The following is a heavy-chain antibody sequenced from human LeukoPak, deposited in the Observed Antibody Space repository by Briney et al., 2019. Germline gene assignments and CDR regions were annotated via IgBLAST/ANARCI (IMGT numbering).Heavy chain of an antibody. CDR3: VRGPYGSSISNWFDP. Sequence: PSETLSLTCTVSGGSISSGPYYWSWIRQPAGKGLEWIGRIYSSGRTNYNPSLKSRVTISLDTSKNQISLKVSSVTAADTAVYYCVRGPYGSSISNWFDPWGQGLLVTVSS. D-gene: IGHD3-10*01. CDR2: IYSSGRT. J-gene: IGHJ5*02. V-gene: IGHV4-61*02. CDR1: GGSISSGPYY.